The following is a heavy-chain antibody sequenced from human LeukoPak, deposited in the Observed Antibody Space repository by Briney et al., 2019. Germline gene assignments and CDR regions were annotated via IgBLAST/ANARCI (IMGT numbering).Heavy chain of an antibody. CDR3: AREGGGYYDSSGYPDY. J-gene: IGHJ4*02. Sequence: GSLRLSCAASGFTFSSYAMPWVRKAPGKGLEWVAVISYDGSTKYYADSVKGRFTISRDNSKNTLYLQMNSLRAEDTAVYYCAREGGGYYDSSGYPDYWGQGTLVT. CDR2: ISYDGSTK. D-gene: IGHD3-22*01. V-gene: IGHV3-30-3*01. CDR1: GFTFSSYA.